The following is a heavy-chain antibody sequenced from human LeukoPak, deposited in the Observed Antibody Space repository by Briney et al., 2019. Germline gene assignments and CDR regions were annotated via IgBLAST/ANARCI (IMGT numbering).Heavy chain of an antibody. Sequence: ASVKVSCTASGYTFTSDGISGVRQAPGQGLEWMGGISAYNGNTNNAQKLQGRVTMTTDTSKSTAYMELRSLRSDDTAVYYSARDGGTYCSRTSCYTTHDYYYYYMDVWGKGTTVTVPS. CDR3: ARDGGTYCSRTSCYTTHDYYYYYMDV. D-gene: IGHD2-2*02. CDR2: ISAYNGNT. V-gene: IGHV1-18*01. J-gene: IGHJ6*03. CDR1: GYTFTSDG.